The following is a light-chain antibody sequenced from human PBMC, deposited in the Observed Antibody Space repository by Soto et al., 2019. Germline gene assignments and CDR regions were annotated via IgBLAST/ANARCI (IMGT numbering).Light chain of an antibody. J-gene: IGKJ2*01. Sequence: ENVLTQSPGTLSLSPGERATLSCRASQSVSSSYLAWYQQKPGQAPSLLIYGASSRATGIPDRFSGSGSGTDFTLTISRLEPEDFAIYYCQQFVSSPPMFTFGQGTTLEIK. CDR1: QSVSSSY. CDR3: QQFVSSPPMFT. CDR2: GAS. V-gene: IGKV3-20*01.